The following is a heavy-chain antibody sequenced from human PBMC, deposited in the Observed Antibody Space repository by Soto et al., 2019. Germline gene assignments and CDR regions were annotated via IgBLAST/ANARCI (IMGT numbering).Heavy chain of an antibody. CDR1: GFTFSSYG. J-gene: IGHJ4*02. CDR3: AKDLRQLWLFGETNHDY. V-gene: IGHV3-30*18. Sequence: QVQLVESGGGVVQPGRSLRLSCAASGFTFSSYGMHWVRQAPGKGLEWVAVISYDGSNKYYADSVKGRFTISRDNSKNPLYLQMNSLRAEDTAVYYCAKDLRQLWLFGETNHDYWGQGTLVTVSS. D-gene: IGHD5-18*01. CDR2: ISYDGSNK.